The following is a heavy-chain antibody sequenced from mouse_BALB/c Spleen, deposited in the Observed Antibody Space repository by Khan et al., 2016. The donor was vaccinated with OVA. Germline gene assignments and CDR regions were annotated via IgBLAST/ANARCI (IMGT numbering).Heavy chain of an antibody. J-gene: IGHJ4*01. CDR2: IYPGNVNT. D-gene: IGHD2-4*01. Sequence: QVQLQQPGPELVKPGASVRISCKASGYAFTTYYIHWVKQRPGQGLEWIGWIYPGNVNTKYNEKFKGKATLTADTSSTTVYMQLISLTSEDSAVYFCARDDYFVGDAMDYWGQGTSVTVSS. CDR1: GYAFTTYY. CDR3: ARDDYFVGDAMDY. V-gene: IGHV1S56*01.